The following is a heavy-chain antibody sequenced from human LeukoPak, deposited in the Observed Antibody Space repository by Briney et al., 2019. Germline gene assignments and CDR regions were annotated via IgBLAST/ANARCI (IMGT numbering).Heavy chain of an antibody. CDR1: GFTFSSYW. CDR3: ARCPWGRADLFDY. CDR2: IKQDGSEK. D-gene: IGHD7-27*01. V-gene: IGHV3-7*01. Sequence: GGSLRLSCAASGFTFSSYWMHWVRQAPGKGLEWVANIKQDGSEKYYVDSVKGRFTISRDNAKNSLYLQMNSLRAEDTAVYYCARCPWGRADLFDYWGQGTLVTVSS. J-gene: IGHJ4*02.